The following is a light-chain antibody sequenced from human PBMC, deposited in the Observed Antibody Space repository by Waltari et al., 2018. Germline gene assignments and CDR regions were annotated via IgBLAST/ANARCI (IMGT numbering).Light chain of an antibody. V-gene: IGLV2-23*02. Sequence: QSALTQPASVSGSPGQSITIPCTGTSSEVGSYNLVSWYQQHPGKAPKLMIYEVSKRPAGVSNRFPGSKSGNTASLTISGLQAEDEADYYCCSYAGLVVFGGGTKLTVL. J-gene: IGLJ2*01. CDR2: EVS. CDR3: CSYAGLVV. CDR1: SSEVGSYNL.